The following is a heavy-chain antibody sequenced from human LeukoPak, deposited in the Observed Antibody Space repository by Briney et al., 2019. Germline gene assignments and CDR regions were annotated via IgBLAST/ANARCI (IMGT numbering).Heavy chain of an antibody. CDR2: INSFSSVM. CDR1: GFTFSSYS. D-gene: IGHD6-19*01. J-gene: IGHJ4*02. CDR3: ARDTTTVAAVRTFDY. Sequence: GGSLRLSCAASGFTFSSYSMNWVRQAPGKGLEWVSYINSFSSVMYYADSVRGRFTISRDDAKNSLYLQMNSLRDEDAAIYYCARDTTTVAAVRTFDYWGQGTLVAVSS. V-gene: IGHV3-48*02.